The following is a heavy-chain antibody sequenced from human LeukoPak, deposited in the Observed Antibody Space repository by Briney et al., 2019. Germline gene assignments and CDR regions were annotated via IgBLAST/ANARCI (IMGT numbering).Heavy chain of an antibody. CDR2: IDYSGTT. CDR3: ARWVIVVSTPNFDY. D-gene: IGHD3-22*01. V-gene: IGHV4-39*01. CDR1: GGSISGSSYS. Sequence: PSETLSLTCSVSGGSISGSSYSWGWIRQPPRKGLEWIGNIDYSGTTHYNPSLKSRVTISIDTSEKQFSLRLSSVTAADTAVYYCARWVIVVSTPNFDYWGQGTLVTVSS. J-gene: IGHJ4*02.